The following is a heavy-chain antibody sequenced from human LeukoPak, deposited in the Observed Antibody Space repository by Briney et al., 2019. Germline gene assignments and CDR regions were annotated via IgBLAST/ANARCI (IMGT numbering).Heavy chain of an antibody. Sequence: ASVRVSCKASGYTFTSYDINWVRQAAGQGLEWMGWMDPNSGNTGYAQKFQGRITMARNTSISTAYMELSSLTSEDTAVYFCARRYDSGSYHLPHWGQGTLVTVSS. CDR1: GYTFTSYD. V-gene: IGHV1-8*01. CDR3: ARRYDSGSYHLPH. CDR2: MDPNSGNT. J-gene: IGHJ4*02. D-gene: IGHD3-10*01.